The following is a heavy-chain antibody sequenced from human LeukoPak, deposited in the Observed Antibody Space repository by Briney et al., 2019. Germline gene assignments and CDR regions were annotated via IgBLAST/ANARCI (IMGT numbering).Heavy chain of an antibody. J-gene: IGHJ4*02. Sequence: SVKVSCRASGGTFSSYVISWVRQAPGQGLEWMGRIIPILGIANYAQKFQGRVTITADKSTSTAYMELSSLRSEDTAVYYCASSLPYWGYYDSSGYWPDYWGQGTLVTVSS. CDR3: ASSLPYWGYYDSSGYWPDY. CDR2: IIPILGIA. V-gene: IGHV1-69*04. D-gene: IGHD3-22*01. CDR1: GGTFSSYV.